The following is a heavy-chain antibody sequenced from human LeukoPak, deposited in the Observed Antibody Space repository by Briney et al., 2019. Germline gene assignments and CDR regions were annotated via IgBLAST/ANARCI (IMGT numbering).Heavy chain of an antibody. CDR3: ARQIRYYYYHMDV. CDR2: IYYSGST. J-gene: IGHJ6*03. CDR1: GGSISSSSYY. V-gene: IGHV4-39*01. Sequence: SETLSLTCTVSGGSISSSSYYWGWIRQPPGKGLEWIGSIYYSGSTYYNPSLKSRVTISVDTSKNQFSLKLSSVTAADTAVYYCARQIRYYYYHMDVWGKGTTVTISS. D-gene: IGHD4-17*01.